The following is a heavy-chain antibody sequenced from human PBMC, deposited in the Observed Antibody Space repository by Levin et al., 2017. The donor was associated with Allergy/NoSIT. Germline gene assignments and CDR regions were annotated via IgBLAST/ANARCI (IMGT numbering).Heavy chain of an antibody. CDR1: GFTFSTYG. Sequence: GESLKISCAASGFTFSTYGMHWVRRAPGKGLEWVTVIWSYGSNEFSADSVKGRFTISRDNSKNTLYLQMNSLRAEDTAVYHCARDSGSSWYGPMDYWGQGTLVTVSS. V-gene: IGHV3-33*01. CDR2: IWSYGSNE. CDR3: ARDSGSSWYGPMDY. D-gene: IGHD6-13*01. J-gene: IGHJ4*02.